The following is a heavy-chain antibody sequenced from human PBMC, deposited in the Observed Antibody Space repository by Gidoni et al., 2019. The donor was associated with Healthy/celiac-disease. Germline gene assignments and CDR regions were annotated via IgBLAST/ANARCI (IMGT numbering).Heavy chain of an antibody. J-gene: IGHJ6*02. Sequence: EVQLVESGGGLVKPGGSLKLSCAASGFTFSSYSMNWVRQAPGKGREWVSSISSSSSYIYYADSVKGRFTISRDNAKNSLYLQMNSLRAEDTAVYYCARQTRYCTNGVCYFSSGMDVWGQGTTVTVSS. CDR3: ARQTRYCTNGVCYFSSGMDV. D-gene: IGHD2-8*01. CDR1: GFTFSSYS. CDR2: ISSSSSYI. V-gene: IGHV3-21*01.